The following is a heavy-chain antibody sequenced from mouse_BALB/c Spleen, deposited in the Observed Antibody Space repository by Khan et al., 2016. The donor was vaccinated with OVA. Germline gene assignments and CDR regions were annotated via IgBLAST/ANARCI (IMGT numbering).Heavy chain of an antibody. Sequence: QIPLVPSGPELKRPRETVKISCKASGYTFTNNGMNWVKLAPGKGFRWMGWINTYTGKPASADDFKAPFAFSLETSASTAYLQINNLKNEDTATYFCARVGYNGDMDYWGQGTSGTVTS. D-gene: IGHD2-14*01. CDR3: ARVGYNGDMDY. CDR2: INTYTGKP. CDR1: GYTFTNNG. V-gene: IGHV9-3-1*01. J-gene: IGHJ4*01.